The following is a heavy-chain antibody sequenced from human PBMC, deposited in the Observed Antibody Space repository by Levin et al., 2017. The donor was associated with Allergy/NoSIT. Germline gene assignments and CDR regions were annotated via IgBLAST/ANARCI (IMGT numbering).Heavy chain of an antibody. CDR3: AKDPGSSWYVPVY. CDR2: ISGSGGST. V-gene: IGHV3-23*01. J-gene: IGHJ4*02. Sequence: GESLKISCAASGFTFSSYAMSWVRQAPGKGLEWVSAISGSGGSTYYADSVKGRFTISRDNSKNTLYLQMNSLRAEDTAVYYCAKDPGSSWYVPVYWGQGTLVTVSS. CDR1: GFTFSSYA. D-gene: IGHD6-13*01.